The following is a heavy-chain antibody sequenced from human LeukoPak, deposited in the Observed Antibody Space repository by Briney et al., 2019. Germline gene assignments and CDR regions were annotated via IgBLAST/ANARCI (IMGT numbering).Heavy chain of an antibody. CDR3: AKTPPLVVPAARVGYFDY. Sequence: TGGSLRLSCAASGFTFSSYAMSWVRQAPGKGLEWVSAISGSGGSTYYADSVKGRFTISRDNSKNTLYPQMNSLRAEDTAVYYCAKTPPLVVPAARVGYFDYWGQGTLVTVSS. D-gene: IGHD2-2*01. J-gene: IGHJ4*02. CDR1: GFTFSSYA. V-gene: IGHV3-23*01. CDR2: ISGSGGST.